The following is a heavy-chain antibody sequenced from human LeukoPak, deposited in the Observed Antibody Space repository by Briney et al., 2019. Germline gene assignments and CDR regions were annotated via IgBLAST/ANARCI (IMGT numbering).Heavy chain of an antibody. CDR2: INPNSGGT. J-gene: IGHJ4*02. CDR1: GYTFTGYY. CDR3: ARVGIAAPLSIDY. D-gene: IGHD2-15*01. V-gene: IGHV1-2*02. Sequence: ASVKVSCKASGYTFTGYYMHWVRQAPGQGLEWMGWINPNSGGTNYAQKFQGRVTMTRDTSISTAYMELSSLRSEDTAVYYCARVGIAAPLSIDYWGQGTLVTVSS.